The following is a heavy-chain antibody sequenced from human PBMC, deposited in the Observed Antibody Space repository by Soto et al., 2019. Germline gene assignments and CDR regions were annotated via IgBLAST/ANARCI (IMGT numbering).Heavy chain of an antibody. J-gene: IGHJ4*02. V-gene: IGHV4-4*02. D-gene: IGHD6-19*01. CDR3: AKKHSTGWYYFDY. CDR2: IHHSGST. CDR1: GDSISSSKW. Sequence: SETLSLTCAVSGDSISSSKWWSWVRQPPGKGLEWIGEIHHSGSTNYNPSLKSRVTISVDKSKNQFSLKLRSVTAADTAVYYCAKKHSTGWYYFDYWGLGTLVTVSS.